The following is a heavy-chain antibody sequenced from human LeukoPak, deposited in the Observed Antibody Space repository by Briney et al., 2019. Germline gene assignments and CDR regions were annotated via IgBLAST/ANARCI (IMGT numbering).Heavy chain of an antibody. J-gene: IGHJ4*02. CDR2: IYYNSDT. D-gene: IGHD5-18*01. V-gene: IGHV4-59*01. Sequence: PSETLSLTFTVSAGSISTYYWSWIRQPPRKGLDRIGYIYYNSDTNYNPSLKGRVTISVDTSKNEFSLKLNSVTAADTAVYYCARGIGGYNYGYYFDYWGQGTLVT. CDR3: ARGIGGYNYGYYFDY. CDR1: AGSISTYY.